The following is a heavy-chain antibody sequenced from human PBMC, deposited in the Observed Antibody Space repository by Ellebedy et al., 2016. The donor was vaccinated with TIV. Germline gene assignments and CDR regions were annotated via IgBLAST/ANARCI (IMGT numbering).Heavy chain of an antibody. J-gene: IGHJ4*02. CDR3: VRGGGSFDY. Sequence: GESLKISXAASGFTFSSHWMSWVRQAPGKGLEWVANIKLDGSDKYYVDSVKGRFTISRDNAENSLYLQMNGLRAEDTAVYYCVRGGGSFDYWGQGTLVTVSS. V-gene: IGHV3-7*03. CDR2: IKLDGSDK. CDR1: GFTFSSHW. D-gene: IGHD1-26*01.